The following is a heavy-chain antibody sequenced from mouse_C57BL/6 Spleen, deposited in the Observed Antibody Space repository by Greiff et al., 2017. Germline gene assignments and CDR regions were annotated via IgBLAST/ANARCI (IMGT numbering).Heavy chain of an antibody. CDR1: GYAFSSSW. D-gene: IGHD2-10*01. J-gene: IGHJ4*01. Sequence: QVQLQQSGPELVKPGASVKISCKASGYAFSSSWMNWVKQRPGKGLEWIGRIYPGDGDTNYNGKFKGKATLTADKSSSTAYMQLSSLTSEDSAVYFCARGLLRFTGAMDYWGQGTSVTVSS. CDR3: ARGLLRFTGAMDY. V-gene: IGHV1-82*01. CDR2: IYPGDGDT.